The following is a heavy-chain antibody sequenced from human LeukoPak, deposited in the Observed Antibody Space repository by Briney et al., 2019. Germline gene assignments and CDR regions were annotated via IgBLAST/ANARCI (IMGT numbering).Heavy chain of an antibody. CDR1: GGSVSNCY. D-gene: IGHD7-27*01. Sequence: SETLSLTCTVSGGSVSNCYWSWIRQSPGKGLEWIGYIYYTETSYNPSLKSRVTISADTSRNQFSLKLYSVTAADTAVYYCATRKLGNDYWGQGTLVTVSS. J-gene: IGHJ4*02. V-gene: IGHV4-59*02. CDR3: ATRKLGNDY. CDR2: IYYTET.